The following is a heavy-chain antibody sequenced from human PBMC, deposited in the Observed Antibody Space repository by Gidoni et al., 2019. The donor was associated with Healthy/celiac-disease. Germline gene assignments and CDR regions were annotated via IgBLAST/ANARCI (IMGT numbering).Heavy chain of an antibody. CDR2: RSYDGSNK. CDR3: ARDPFIGSSPFGAFDI. CDR1: GFTFSSYA. D-gene: IGHD3-16*01. V-gene: IGHV3-30-3*01. Sequence: QVQLVESGGGVVQPGRSLRLSCAASGFTFSSYAMHWVRQAPGKGLGWVAVRSYDGSNKYYADSVKGRFTISRDNSKNTLYLQMNSLRAEDTAVYYCARDPFIGSSPFGAFDIWGQGTMVTVSS. J-gene: IGHJ3*02.